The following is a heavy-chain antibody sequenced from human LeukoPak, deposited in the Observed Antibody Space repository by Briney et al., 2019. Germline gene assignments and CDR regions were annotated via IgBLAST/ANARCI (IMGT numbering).Heavy chain of an antibody. CDR3: ARNHQAHWGSYWYFDL. V-gene: IGHV4-61*01. Sequence: SETLSLTCTVSGGSLSSGSYSWSWIRQPPGKGLEWIGYIYYSGGTNYSPSLKSRVTISVDTSKNQFSLKLSSVTAADTAVYYCARNHQAHWGSYWYFDLWGRGTLVSVSS. CDR1: GGSLSSGSYS. D-gene: IGHD7-27*01. J-gene: IGHJ2*01. CDR2: IYYSGGT.